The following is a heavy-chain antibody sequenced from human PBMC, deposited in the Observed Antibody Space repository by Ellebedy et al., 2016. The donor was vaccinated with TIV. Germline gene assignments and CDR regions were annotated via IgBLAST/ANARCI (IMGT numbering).Heavy chain of an antibody. CDR1: GFPFSSST. CDR2: ISGYDGTI. CDR3: ARVEHSGAFDI. Sequence: GESLKISXAASGFPFSSSTLHWVRQAPGKGLEWVSVISGYDGTIYYIDSVKGRFAISRDNSKNTLYLQMNSLRAEDTAVYYCARVEHSGAFDIWGQGTMVTVSS. V-gene: IGHV3-23*01. J-gene: IGHJ3*02. D-gene: IGHD1/OR15-1a*01.